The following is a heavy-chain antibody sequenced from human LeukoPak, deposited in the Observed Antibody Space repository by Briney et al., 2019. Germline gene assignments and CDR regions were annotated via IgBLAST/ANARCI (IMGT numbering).Heavy chain of an antibody. D-gene: IGHD2-2*03. CDR2: INPNGGGT. CDR3: ATGGDGYCSSSSCFQMAFDI. V-gene: IGHV1-2*02. CDR1: GYTFTSYD. J-gene: IGHJ3*02. Sequence: ASVKVSCKASGYTFTSYDINWVRQAPGQGLEWMGWINPNGGGTNYAQKFQGRVTMTRDTSISTAYMELSMLRSEDTAVSYCATGGDGYCSSSSCFQMAFDIWGQGTMVTVS.